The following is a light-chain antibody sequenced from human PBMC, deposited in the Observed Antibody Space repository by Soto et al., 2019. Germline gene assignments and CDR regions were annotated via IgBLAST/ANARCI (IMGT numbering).Light chain of an antibody. CDR1: SSDVGSYNR. CDR3: SSYTSSSTLV. V-gene: IGLV2-18*02. CDR2: EVS. J-gene: IGLJ2*01. Sequence: QSALTQPPSVSGSPGQSVTISCTGTSSDVGSYNRVSWYQQPPGTAPKLMIYEVSNRPSGVPDRFSGSKSGNTASLTISGLQAEEEADSYCSSYTSSSTLVFGGGTKMTVL.